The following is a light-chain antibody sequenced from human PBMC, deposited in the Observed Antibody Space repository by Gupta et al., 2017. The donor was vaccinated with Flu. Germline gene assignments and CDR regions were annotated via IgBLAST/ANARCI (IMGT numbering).Light chain of an antibody. Sequence: SYELTQPPSVSVYPGQTARITCSGDALPKKYAYWYQQKSGQAPVLVIYEDSKRPSGIPERFSGSSSGTMATLTISGAQVEDEADYYCYSTDSSGNHRGVFGTGTKVTVL. CDR3: YSTDSSGNHRGV. CDR2: EDS. CDR1: ALPKKY. J-gene: IGLJ1*01. V-gene: IGLV3-10*01.